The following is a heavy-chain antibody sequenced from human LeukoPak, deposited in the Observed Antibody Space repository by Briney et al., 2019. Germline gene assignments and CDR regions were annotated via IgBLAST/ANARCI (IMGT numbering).Heavy chain of an antibody. CDR3: VRGSLVAVSASRAVDM. CDR1: RFPFIIYA. D-gene: IGHD6-19*01. Sequence: GGSLSLSCSPSRFPFIIYAFYWVRHAPGRGREYVSAITPNGGNTYRATSVKGTFTISRDNSKNTLDRQMNSLRAEDTAVYFCVRGSLVAVSASRAVDMWGQGTMVTVSS. CDR2: ITPNGGNT. V-gene: IGHV3-64D*06. J-gene: IGHJ3*02.